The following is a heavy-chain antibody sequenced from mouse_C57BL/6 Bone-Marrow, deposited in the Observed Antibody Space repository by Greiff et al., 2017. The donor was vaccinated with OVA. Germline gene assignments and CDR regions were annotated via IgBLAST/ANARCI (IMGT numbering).Heavy chain of an antibody. D-gene: IGHD2-1*01. CDR1: GFTFSDYY. J-gene: IGHJ1*03. CDR3: ARKGMVTTDFDV. V-gene: IGHV5-12*01. Sequence: EVQLVESGGGLVQPGGSLKLSCAASGFTFSDYYMYWVRQTPEKRLEWVAYISNGGGSTYYPDTVKGRFTISRDNAKNTLYLQMSRRKSEDTAMYYCARKGMVTTDFDVWGTGTTVTVSS. CDR2: ISNGGGST.